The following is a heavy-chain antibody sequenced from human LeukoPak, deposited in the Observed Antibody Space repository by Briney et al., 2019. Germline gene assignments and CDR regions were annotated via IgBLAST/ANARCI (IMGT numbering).Heavy chain of an antibody. J-gene: IGHJ4*02. CDR1: GFTFSSYG. V-gene: IGHV3-30*18. D-gene: IGHD6-19*01. CDR2: ISYDGSNK. CDR3: AKDAHFWVAVAAPR. Sequence: SGGSLRLSCAASGFTFSSYGMHWVRQAPGKGLEWVAVISYDGSNKYYADSVKGRFTISRDNSKNTLYLQVNSLRAEDTAVYYCAKDAHFWVAVAAPRWGQGTLVTVSS.